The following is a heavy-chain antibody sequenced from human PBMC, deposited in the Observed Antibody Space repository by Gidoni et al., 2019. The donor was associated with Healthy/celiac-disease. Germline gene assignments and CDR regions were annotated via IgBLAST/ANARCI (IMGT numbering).Heavy chain of an antibody. Sequence: QVELVESGGGLVKPGGSLSLSCAASGFTFSDYYMSWIRQAPGKGLEWVSYISGSGSTRYYADSVKGRFTISRDNAKNSLYLQMNSLRAEDTAVYYCARSRVVTASGFDYWGQGTLVTVSS. D-gene: IGHD2-21*02. CDR3: ARSRVVTASGFDY. V-gene: IGHV3-11*01. CDR1: GFTFSDYY. CDR2: ISGSGSTR. J-gene: IGHJ4*02.